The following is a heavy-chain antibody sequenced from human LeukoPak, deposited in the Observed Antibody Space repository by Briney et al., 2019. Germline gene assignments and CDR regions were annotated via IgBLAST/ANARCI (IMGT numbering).Heavy chain of an antibody. CDR1: GFTFSTYA. Sequence: GGSLRLSCAASGFTFSTYAMSWVRQAPGKGLKWVSDVGLSGSVTYYADSVKGRFTISRDNSKNTLYLQMNTLRAEDTAVYYCARQMGNWNDGRLFDPWGQGNLVTVSS. D-gene: IGHD1-1*01. J-gene: IGHJ5*02. CDR2: VGLSGSVT. CDR3: ARQMGNWNDGRLFDP. V-gene: IGHV3-23*01.